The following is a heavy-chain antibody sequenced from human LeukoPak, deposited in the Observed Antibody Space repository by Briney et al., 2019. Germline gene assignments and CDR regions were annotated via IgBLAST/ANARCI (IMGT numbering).Heavy chain of an antibody. CDR2: ISYDGSNK. CDR1: GFTFSSYA. V-gene: IGHV3-30-3*01. CDR3: ASLIAAAGTDY. J-gene: IGHJ4*02. D-gene: IGHD6-13*01. Sequence: GGSLRLSCAASGFTFSSYAMHWVRRAPGKGLEWVAVISYDGSNKYYADSVKGRFTISRDNSKNTLYLQMNSLRAEDTAVYYCASLIAAAGTDYWGQGTLVTVSS.